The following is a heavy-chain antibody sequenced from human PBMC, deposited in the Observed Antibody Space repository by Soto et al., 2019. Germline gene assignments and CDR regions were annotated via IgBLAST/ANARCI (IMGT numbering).Heavy chain of an antibody. D-gene: IGHD2-15*01. J-gene: IGHJ6*02. CDR1: GFTVSSKY. Sequence: GGSLRLSCVASGFTVSSKYMSWVRQAPGKGLEWVSVLWSAGNTYYADSVRGRFTISRDSSKNTLYLEMSSLRAADTAVYFCARAPVAVAATEDYYGLDVWGQGTTVTVSS. CDR2: LWSAGNT. V-gene: IGHV3-53*01. CDR3: ARAPVAVAATEDYYGLDV.